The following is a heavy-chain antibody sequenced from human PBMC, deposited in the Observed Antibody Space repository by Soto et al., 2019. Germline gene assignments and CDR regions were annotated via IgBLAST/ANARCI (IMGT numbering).Heavy chain of an antibody. Sequence: QLQLQESGPGLVKPSETLSLTCTVSGGSISSSSYYWGWIRQPPGKGLEWIGRIYYSWSTYYNPSLKSRVTISVDTSKNQFSLKLSSVTAADTAVYYCARHTSSDCSGGSCYLTYFQHWGQGTLVTVSS. CDR1: GGSISSSSYY. CDR3: ARHTSSDCSGGSCYLTYFQH. J-gene: IGHJ1*01. D-gene: IGHD2-15*01. CDR2: IYYSWST. V-gene: IGHV4-39*01.